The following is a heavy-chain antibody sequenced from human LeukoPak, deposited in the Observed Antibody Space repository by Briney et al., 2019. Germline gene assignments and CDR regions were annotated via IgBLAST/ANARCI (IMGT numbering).Heavy chain of an antibody. J-gene: IGHJ4*02. CDR1: GFTFSSYG. D-gene: IGHD2-15*01. CDR3: AKVPYCSGGTCYVYFDY. V-gene: IGHV3-30*18. Sequence: GGSLRLSCAASGFTFSSYGMHWVRQAPGKGLEWVAVISYDGSNKYYADSVKGGFTISRDNAKNSLYLQMNSLRAEDTALYYCAKVPYCSGGTCYVYFDYWGQGTLVTVSS. CDR2: ISYDGSNK.